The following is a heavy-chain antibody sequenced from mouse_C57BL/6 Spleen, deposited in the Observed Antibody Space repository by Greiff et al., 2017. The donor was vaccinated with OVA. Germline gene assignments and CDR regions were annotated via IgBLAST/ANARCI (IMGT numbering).Heavy chain of an antibody. Sequence: VKLVESGAELVRPGASVKLSCKASGYTFTDYYINWVKQRPGQGLEWIARIYPGSGNTYYNEKFKGKATLTAEKSSSTAYMQLSSLTSEDSAVYFCAREYYGSSYFDYWGQGTTLTVSS. CDR2: IYPGSGNT. CDR1: GYTFTDYY. J-gene: IGHJ2*01. V-gene: IGHV1-76*01. CDR3: AREYYGSSYFDY. D-gene: IGHD1-1*01.